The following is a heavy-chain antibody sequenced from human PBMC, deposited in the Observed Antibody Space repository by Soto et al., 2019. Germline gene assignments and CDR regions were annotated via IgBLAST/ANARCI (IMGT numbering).Heavy chain of an antibody. CDR3: AILNYDILTGYYIPDAFDI. D-gene: IGHD3-9*01. CDR2: INPNSGGT. J-gene: IGHJ3*02. V-gene: IGHV1-2*04. Sequence: GASVKVSCKASGYTFTGYYMHWVRQAPGQGLEWMGWINPNSGGTNYAQKFQGWVTMTRDTSISTAYMELSRLRSDDTAVYYCAILNYDILTGYYIPDAFDIWGRGTMVTVSS. CDR1: GYTFTGYY.